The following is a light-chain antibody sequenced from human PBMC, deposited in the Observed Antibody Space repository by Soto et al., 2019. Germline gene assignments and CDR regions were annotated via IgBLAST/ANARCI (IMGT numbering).Light chain of an antibody. J-gene: IGKJ1*01. CDR2: GAS. Sequence: IVLTPSPGTMSLSPGSRSRLSCSATQRVSSNYLAWYQQKSGQAPRLLIYGASSRATGIPDRFSGGGSGTDFTLTITRLEPEDFAVYFCLQYGGLPRTFGQGTTVDIK. V-gene: IGKV3-20*01. CDR3: LQYGGLPRT. CDR1: QRVSSNY.